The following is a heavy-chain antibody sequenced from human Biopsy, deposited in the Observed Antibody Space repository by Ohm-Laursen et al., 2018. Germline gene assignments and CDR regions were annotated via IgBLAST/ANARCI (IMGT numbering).Heavy chain of an antibody. Sequence: SSLRLSCAASGFTFTSYGMHWVRQAPGKGLEWVAVISYDGSGEYYADSLQGRFTISRDNPKNTVDLQMNSLRAEDTAVYFCARDEKRWDCSNYFSWHFDLWGRGTLVTVSS. J-gene: IGHJ2*01. CDR3: ARDEKRWDCSNYFSWHFDL. V-gene: IGHV3-30*03. CDR2: ISYDGSGE. CDR1: GFTFTSYG. D-gene: IGHD4-11*01.